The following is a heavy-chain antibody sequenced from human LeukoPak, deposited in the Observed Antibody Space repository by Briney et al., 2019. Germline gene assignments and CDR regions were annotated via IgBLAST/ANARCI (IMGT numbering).Heavy chain of an antibody. CDR3: AKVRYDILTGYSDY. J-gene: IGHJ4*02. D-gene: IGHD3-9*01. Sequence: PGGSLRLSCAASGFTFSSYAMSWVRQAPGKGLEWVSAISGSGGSTYYADSMKGRFTISRDNSENTLYLQMNSLRAEDTAVYYCAKVRYDILTGYSDYWGQGTLVTVSS. V-gene: IGHV3-23*01. CDR1: GFTFSSYA. CDR2: ISGSGGST.